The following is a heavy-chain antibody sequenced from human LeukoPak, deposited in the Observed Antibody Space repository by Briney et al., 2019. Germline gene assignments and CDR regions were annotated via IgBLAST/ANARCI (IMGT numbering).Heavy chain of an antibody. CDR1: GFTFSSYS. V-gene: IGHV3-21*01. CDR3: ARGAVGASLLFDY. CDR2: ISSSSSYI. J-gene: IGHJ4*02. Sequence: GGSLRLCCAASGFTFSSYSMNWVRQAPGKGLEWVSSISSSSSYIYYADSVKGRFTISRDNAKNSLYLQMNSLRAEDTAVYYCARGAVGASLLFDYWGQGTLVTVSS. D-gene: IGHD1-26*01.